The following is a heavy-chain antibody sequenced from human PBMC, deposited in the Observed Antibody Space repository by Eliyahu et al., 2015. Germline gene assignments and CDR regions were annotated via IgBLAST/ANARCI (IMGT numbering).Heavy chain of an antibody. CDR1: GFNXNGYX. V-gene: IGHV3-30*04. Sequence: QVQLVESGGGVVQPGKSLSLSCAVSGFNXNGYXMNWVRQAPGKGLEWVAFISYDGHKKDYGDFAKGRFTISRDNSKNTLQLHMDSLTADDTAVYYCARDPYGSTSGPLDFWGQGTLVIVSS. CDR3: ARDPYGSTSGPLDF. CDR2: ISYDGHKK. J-gene: IGHJ4*02. D-gene: IGHD2-15*01.